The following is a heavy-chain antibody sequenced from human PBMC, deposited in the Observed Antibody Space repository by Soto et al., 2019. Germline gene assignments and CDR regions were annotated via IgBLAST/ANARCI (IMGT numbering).Heavy chain of an antibody. Sequence: SVKVSFKASCYTFTSYGISWVRQAPGQGLEWMGWISAYNGNTNYAQKLQGRVTMTTDTSTSTAYMELRSLRSDDTAVYYCARDLGVVITTCFDYWGQGTLVTVYS. CDR2: ISAYNGNT. CDR3: ARDLGVVITTCFDY. D-gene: IGHD3-22*01. J-gene: IGHJ4*02. V-gene: IGHV1-18*01. CDR1: CYTFTSYG.